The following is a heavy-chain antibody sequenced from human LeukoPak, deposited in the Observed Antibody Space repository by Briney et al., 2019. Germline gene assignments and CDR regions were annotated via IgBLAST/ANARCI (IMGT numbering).Heavy chain of an antibody. Sequence: GASVKVSCKASGYTFTSYDINWVRQATGQGLEWKGWMNPNSGNTGYAQKFQGRVTMTRDTSISTAYMELSSLRSEDTALYYCARDIAGATKGGWFDTWGQGTPVTVSS. CDR1: GYTFTSYD. D-gene: IGHD1-26*01. J-gene: IGHJ5*02. CDR3: ARDIAGATKGGWFDT. CDR2: MNPNSGNT. V-gene: IGHV1-8*01.